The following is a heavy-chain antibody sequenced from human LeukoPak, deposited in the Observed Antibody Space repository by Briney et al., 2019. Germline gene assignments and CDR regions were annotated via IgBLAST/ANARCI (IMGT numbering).Heavy chain of an antibody. D-gene: IGHD3-22*01. CDR1: GGSISSYY. Sequence: SETLSLTCTVSGGSISSYYWSWIRQPPGKGLEWIGYIYYSGSTNYNPSLKSRVTISVDTSKNQLSLKLSSVTAADTAVYYCAREGGGYYYDSSGPKAFDIWGQGTMATVSS. J-gene: IGHJ3*02. CDR3: AREGGGYYYDSSGPKAFDI. V-gene: IGHV4-59*01. CDR2: IYYSGST.